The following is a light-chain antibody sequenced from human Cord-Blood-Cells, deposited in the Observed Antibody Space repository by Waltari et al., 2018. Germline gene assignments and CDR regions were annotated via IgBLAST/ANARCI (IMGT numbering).Light chain of an antibody. Sequence: QSVLTQPPSASGTPGQRVTISCSGSRSNIGRNSVYGYQPLPGTAPKRLIYRNNQRPSGVPDRFSGSKSGTSASLAISGLRSEDEADYYCAAWDDSLSGWVFGGGTKLTVL. CDR3: AAWDDSLSGWV. V-gene: IGLV1-47*01. CDR1: RSNIGRNS. CDR2: RNN. J-gene: IGLJ3*02.